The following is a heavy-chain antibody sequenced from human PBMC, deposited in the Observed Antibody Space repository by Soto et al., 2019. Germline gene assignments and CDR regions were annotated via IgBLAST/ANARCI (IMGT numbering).Heavy chain of an antibody. J-gene: IGHJ4*02. V-gene: IGHV4-34*01. CDR3: ARGGLRWLIGRGDFDY. D-gene: IGHD4-17*01. CDR1: GGSFSGYY. CDR2: INHSGST. Sequence: SETLSLTCAVYGGSFSGYYWSWIRQPPGKGLEWIGEINHSGSTNYNPSLKSRVTISVDTSKNQFSLKLSSVTAADTAVYYCARGGLRWLIGRGDFDYWGQGTLVTVSS.